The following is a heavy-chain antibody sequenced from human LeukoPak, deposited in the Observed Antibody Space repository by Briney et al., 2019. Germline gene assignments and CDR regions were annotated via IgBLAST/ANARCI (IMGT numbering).Heavy chain of an antibody. D-gene: IGHD3-3*01. CDR3: SPFWSGYYYY. CDR1: GFTVSSNY. V-gene: IGHV3-23*01. Sequence: GGSLRLSCAASGFTVSSNYMNWVRQAPGKGLEWVSSISGSGDNTYYVDSVKGRFTLSRDNSKSTLYLQMNSLRAEDTAVYYCSPFWSGYYYYWGQGTLVTVSS. J-gene: IGHJ4*02. CDR2: ISGSGDNT.